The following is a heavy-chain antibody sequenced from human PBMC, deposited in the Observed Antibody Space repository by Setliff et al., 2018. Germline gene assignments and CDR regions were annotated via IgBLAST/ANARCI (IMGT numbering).Heavy chain of an antibody. CDR1: GFRFTNFG. D-gene: IGHD5-18*01. CDR2: ISPYSGNT. Sequence: ASVKVSCKTSGFRFTNFGFSWVRQAPGQGLEWLGSISPYSGNTNFPQWLQDRVTMTRDTSTSTVYMEMSSLRSEDTAVYYCARAPLESGYNYGQGHYFDYWGQGTLVTVSS. J-gene: IGHJ4*02. CDR3: ARAPLESGYNYGQGHYFDY. V-gene: IGHV1-18*01.